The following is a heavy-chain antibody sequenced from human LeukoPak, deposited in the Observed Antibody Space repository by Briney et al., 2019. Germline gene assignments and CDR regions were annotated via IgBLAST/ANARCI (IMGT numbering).Heavy chain of an antibody. CDR1: GFTFNGSA. V-gene: IGHV3-73*01. Sequence: GGSLRLSCAASGFTFNGSAMHWVRQASGKGLEWVGRIRSKANNYATAYAASVEGRFTISRDDSRNTAYLQVNSLRTDDTAVYYCAGLAIAAAGKDYWGQGTLVTVSS. J-gene: IGHJ4*02. CDR2: IRSKANNYAT. D-gene: IGHD6-13*01. CDR3: AGLAIAAAGKDY.